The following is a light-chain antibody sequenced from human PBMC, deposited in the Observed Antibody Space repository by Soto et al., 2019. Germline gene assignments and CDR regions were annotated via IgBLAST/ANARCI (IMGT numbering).Light chain of an antibody. V-gene: IGKV1-5*01. CDR3: QQYGTYLWT. CDR1: QSISSW. CDR2: DAS. J-gene: IGKJ1*01. Sequence: DIQMTQSPSTLSASVGDRVTITCRASQSISSWLAWFQQKPGKAPKLLMYDASSLESGVPSRFSGSGSGTEFTLPISSLQPDDFATYYCQQYGTYLWTFGQGTRVEIK.